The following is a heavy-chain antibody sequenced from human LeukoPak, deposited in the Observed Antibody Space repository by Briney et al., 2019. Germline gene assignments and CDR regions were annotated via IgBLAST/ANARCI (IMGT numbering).Heavy chain of an antibody. CDR3: PRVKMPTITLGPYYYYMDV. J-gene: IGHJ6*03. V-gene: IGHV1-69*01. Sequence: ASVNVSCKASGGTFSSYAISWVRQAPGQGLERMGGSIPIFGTANYAQKFQGRVTITAEESTSTAYMGLNSLRSEDTAVYYCPRVKMPTITLGPYYYYMDVGGKGTTVPVSS. CDR2: SIPIFGTA. CDR1: GGTFSSYA. D-gene: IGHD5-24*01.